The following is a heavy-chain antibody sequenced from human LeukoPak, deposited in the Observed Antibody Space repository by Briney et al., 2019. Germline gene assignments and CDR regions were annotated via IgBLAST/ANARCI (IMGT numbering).Heavy chain of an antibody. Sequence: GESLMISCKGSGYSFTSYWIGWVRQMPGXXXXWMGVIYPGDSDTRYXPSFQGQVTFSADRSISTADLQWSSLKASDAAMYYCARQSLKGAFDIWGQGTMVTVSS. CDR2: IYPGDSDT. D-gene: IGHD1-26*01. V-gene: IGHV5-51*01. J-gene: IGHJ3*02. CDR3: ARQSLKGAFDI. CDR1: GYSFTSYW.